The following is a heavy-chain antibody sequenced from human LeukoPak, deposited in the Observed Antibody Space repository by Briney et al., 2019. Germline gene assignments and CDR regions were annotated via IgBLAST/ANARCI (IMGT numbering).Heavy chain of an antibody. D-gene: IGHD1-26*01. Sequence: SVKVSCKASGGTFSSYAISWVRQAPGQGLEWMGGIIPIFGTANYAQKFQGRVTITADESTSTAYMELSSLRSEDTAVYYCARAITRGADTFDIWGQGTMVTVSS. CDR3: ARAITRGADTFDI. CDR2: IIPIFGTA. V-gene: IGHV1-69*13. CDR1: GGTFSSYA. J-gene: IGHJ3*02.